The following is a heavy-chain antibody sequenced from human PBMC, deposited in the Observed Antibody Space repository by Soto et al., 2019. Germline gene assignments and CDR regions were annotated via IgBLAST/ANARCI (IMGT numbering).Heavy chain of an antibody. CDR2: IYYSGST. V-gene: IGHV4-30-4*01. CDR3: ARDNVYYDILTGPLFDY. CDR1: GGSISSGDYY. D-gene: IGHD3-9*01. J-gene: IGHJ4*02. Sequence: SETLSLTCTVSGGSISSGDYYWSWIRQPPGKGLEWIGYIYYSGSTYYNPSLKSRVTISVDTSKNQFSLKLSSVTAADTAVYYCARDNVYYDILTGPLFDYWGQGTLVTVSS.